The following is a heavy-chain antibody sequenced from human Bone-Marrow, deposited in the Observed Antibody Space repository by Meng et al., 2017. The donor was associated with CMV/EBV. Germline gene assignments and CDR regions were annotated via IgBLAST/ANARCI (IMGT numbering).Heavy chain of an antibody. CDR1: GYTFTSYY. CDR2: INPSGGST. CDR3: ARGMTTSSEVYNWFDP. V-gene: IGHV1-46*01. Sequence: ASVKVSCKASGYTFTSYYMHWVRQAPGQGLEWMGIINPSGGSTSYAQKFQGRVTMTRDTSTSTVYMELSSLRSEDTAVYYCARGMTTSSEVYNWFDPWGQRTLVTVSS. D-gene: IGHD5-24*01. J-gene: IGHJ5*02.